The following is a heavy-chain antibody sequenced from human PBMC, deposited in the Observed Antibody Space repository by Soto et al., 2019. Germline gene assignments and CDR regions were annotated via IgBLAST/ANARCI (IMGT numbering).Heavy chain of an antibody. V-gene: IGHV4-39*01. CDR3: ARQVEVTYFDY. CDR1: GGPISSSAYY. CDR2: ISYSGST. J-gene: IGHJ4*02. D-gene: IGHD1-1*01. Sequence: QLHLQESGPGLLKPSETLSLTCTVSGGPISSSAYYWGWIGQPPGKRLEWIASISYSGSTYYNPSLKSRVTISVDTSKNQFSLKLRSMTAADTAVYYCARQVEVTYFDYWGQGTLVTVSS.